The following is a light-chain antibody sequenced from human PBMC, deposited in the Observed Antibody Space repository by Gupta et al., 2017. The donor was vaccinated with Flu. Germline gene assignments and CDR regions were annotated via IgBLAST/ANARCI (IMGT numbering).Light chain of an antibody. J-gene: IGKJ2*01. CDR2: GAS. V-gene: IGKV3-15*01. CDR3: QQYNNWPPRYT. Sequence: EIVMTQSPATLSVSPGERATFSCRASQSVSSNLAWYQQKPGQAPRPLIYGASTRATGIPARFSGSGSGTEFTLTISSLQSEDFAVYYCQQYNNWPPRYTFGQGTKLEIK. CDR1: QSVSSN.